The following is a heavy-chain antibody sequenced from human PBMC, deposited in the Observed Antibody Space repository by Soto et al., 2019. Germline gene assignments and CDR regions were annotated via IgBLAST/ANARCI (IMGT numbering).Heavy chain of an antibody. CDR1: GFPFSTYA. Sequence: GVSLGLSCAASGFPFSTYAMHWVRPAPGKGLEWVAVISYDESKIYYADSVKGRFTVSRDNSKNTLYLQMNSLRAEDTAVYYCAKTSSGWYYFDYWGQGTLVTVSS. CDR3: AKTSSGWYYFDY. D-gene: IGHD6-19*01. J-gene: IGHJ4*02. V-gene: IGHV3-30-3*02. CDR2: ISYDESKI.